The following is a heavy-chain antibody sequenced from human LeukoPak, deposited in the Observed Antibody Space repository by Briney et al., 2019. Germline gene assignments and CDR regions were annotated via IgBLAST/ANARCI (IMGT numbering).Heavy chain of an antibody. CDR3: ARTQDRIAARS. CDR1: GYSFTNYW. J-gene: IGHJ4*02. Sequence: AESLKSSSKGSGYSFTNYWIGWVLQMPGKGLEGMGIIYPRDSDTRYSPSFQGQVTISADKSIDTAYLQWSSLKASDTAIYYCARTQDRIAARSWGQGTLVTVSS. CDR2: IYPRDSDT. V-gene: IGHV5-51*01. D-gene: IGHD6-13*01.